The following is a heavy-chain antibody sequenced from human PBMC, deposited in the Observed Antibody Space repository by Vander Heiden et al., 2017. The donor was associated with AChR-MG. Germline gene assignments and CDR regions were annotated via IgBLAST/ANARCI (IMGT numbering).Heavy chain of an antibody. CDR1: GFTFSTDP. CDR2: IRSSSDV. J-gene: IGHJ1*01. D-gene: IGHD1-20*01. V-gene: IGHV3-48*02. CDR3: VRDSRYSFQQ. Sequence: EVQLVESGGGLVQAGGSLRLSCAASGFTFSTDPMNWGRQAPGKGLEWLSNIRSSSDVYYADSVKGRFTVSRDNAKNSLYLQMNSLRDEDTAVYYCVRDSRYSFQQWGQGTLVTVSS.